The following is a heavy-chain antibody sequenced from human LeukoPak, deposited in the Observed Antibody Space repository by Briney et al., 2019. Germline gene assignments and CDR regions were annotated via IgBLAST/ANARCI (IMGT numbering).Heavy chain of an antibody. CDR1: GFTFSSYA. V-gene: IGHV3-23*01. CDR3: AKVEDTAMAEGWYFDL. D-gene: IGHD5-18*01. CDR2: IVGSGAGT. Sequence: GGSLRLSCAASGFTFSSYAMSWVRQAPGKGLEWVSFIVGSGAGTYYADSVKGRFTISRDNSKNTLYLQMNSLRAEDTAVYYCAKVEDTAMAEGWYFDLWGRGTLVTVSS. J-gene: IGHJ2*01.